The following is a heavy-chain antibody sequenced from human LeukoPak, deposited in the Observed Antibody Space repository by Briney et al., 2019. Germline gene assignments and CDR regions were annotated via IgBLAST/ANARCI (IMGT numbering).Heavy chain of an antibody. D-gene: IGHD4-17*01. Sequence: GGSLRLSCAASGFTFSDYAMSWVRQAPGKGLEWVSTISGSATYTFYPDSVKGRFTISRDNSKNTLYLQMNSLRAEDTAIYYCARELRQTGFDYWGQGTLVTVSS. V-gene: IGHV3-23*01. J-gene: IGHJ4*02. CDR1: GFTFSDYA. CDR3: ARELRQTGFDY. CDR2: ISGSATYT.